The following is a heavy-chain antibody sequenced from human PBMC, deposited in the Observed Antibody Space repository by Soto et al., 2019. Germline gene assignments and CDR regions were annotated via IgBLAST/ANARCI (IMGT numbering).Heavy chain of an antibody. CDR3: AKRGIYDSSRPYNDY. Sequence: PGGSLRHSCAEAGFVFIGDGMSCESQARGKGLEWVSAISGSGGSTYYADSVKGRFTISRDNSKNTLYLQMNSLRAEDTAVYYCAKRGIYDSSRPYNDYCGQGTLVTVSS. CDR2: ISGSGGST. CDR1: GFVFIGDG. J-gene: IGHJ4*02. D-gene: IGHD3-22*01. V-gene: IGHV3-23*01.